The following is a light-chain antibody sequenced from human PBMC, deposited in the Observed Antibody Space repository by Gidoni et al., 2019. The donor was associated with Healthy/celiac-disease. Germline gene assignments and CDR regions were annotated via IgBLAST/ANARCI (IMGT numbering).Light chain of an antibody. J-gene: IGKJ4*01. CDR1: QSVSSY. CDR3: QQRSNWP. CDR2: DAS. V-gene: IGKV3-11*01. Sequence: EIVLTQSPATLSLSPGERATLSCRASQSVSSYLAWYQQKPGQAPRLPIYDASNRATGIPARFSGSGSGTDFTLTISRLEPEDFAVYYCQQRSNWPFGGGTKVEIK.